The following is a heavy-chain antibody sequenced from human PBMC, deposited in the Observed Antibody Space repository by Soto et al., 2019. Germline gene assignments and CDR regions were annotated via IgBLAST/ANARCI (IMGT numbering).Heavy chain of an antibody. CDR1: GFNFSDYY. CDR3: ARDLGYYASSGYFDY. CDR2: ISSSGSII. Sequence: GSLRLSCAASGFNFSDYYMSWIRQAPGKGLEWVSYISSSGSIIYYADSVKGRFTSSRDNAKNSLYLQMNSLRAEDTAVYYCARDLGYYASSGYFDYWGQGTLVTVSS. V-gene: IGHV3-11*01. D-gene: IGHD3-22*01. J-gene: IGHJ4*02.